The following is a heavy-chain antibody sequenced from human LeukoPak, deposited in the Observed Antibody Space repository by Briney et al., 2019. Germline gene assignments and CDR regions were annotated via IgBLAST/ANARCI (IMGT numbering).Heavy chain of an antibody. Sequence: GGTLRLSCVASGFTFSSHGMNWVRQAPGKGLEWVSYISSSGSTIYYADSVKGRFTISRDNAKNSLYLQMNSLRAEDTALYYCAKDILSGSYQGAFDIWGQGTMVTVSS. V-gene: IGHV3-48*04. CDR1: GFTFSSHG. CDR3: AKDILSGSYQGAFDI. J-gene: IGHJ3*02. CDR2: ISSSGSTI. D-gene: IGHD1-26*01.